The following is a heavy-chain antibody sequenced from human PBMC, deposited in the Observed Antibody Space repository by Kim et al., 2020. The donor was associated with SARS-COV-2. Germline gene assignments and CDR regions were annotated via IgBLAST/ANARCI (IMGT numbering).Heavy chain of an antibody. D-gene: IGHD5-18*01. CDR2: IYYSGST. Sequence: SETLSLTCTVSGGSISSSSYYWGWIRQPPGKGLEWIGSIYYSGSTYYNPSLKSRVTISVDTSKNQFSLKLSSVTAADTAVYYCARELGDTAMVIYYFDYWGQGTLVTVSS. CDR3: ARELGDTAMVIYYFDY. J-gene: IGHJ4*02. V-gene: IGHV4-39*07. CDR1: GGSISSSSYY.